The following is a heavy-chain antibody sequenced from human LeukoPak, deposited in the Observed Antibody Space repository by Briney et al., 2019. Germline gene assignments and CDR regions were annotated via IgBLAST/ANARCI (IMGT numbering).Heavy chain of an antibody. CDR2: IYPGDSDT. D-gene: IGHD6-13*01. CDR3: ARGVIAAARSSYYGMDV. CDR1: GYSFTSYW. V-gene: IGHV5-51*01. Sequence: KRGESLKISCKGSGYSFTSYWIGWVRQMPGKGLEWMGIIYPGDSDTRYSPSFQGQVTISADKSISTAYLQWSSLKASDTAMYYCARGVIAAARSSYYGMDVWGQGTTVTVSS. J-gene: IGHJ6*02.